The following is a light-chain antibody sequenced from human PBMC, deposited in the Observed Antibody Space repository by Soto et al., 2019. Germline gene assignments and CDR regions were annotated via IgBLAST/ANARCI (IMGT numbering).Light chain of an antibody. CDR1: SSNIGAGYD. V-gene: IGLV1-40*01. CDR2: GNS. J-gene: IGLJ2*01. Sequence: QSVLTQPPSVSGAPGQRVTISCTGSSSNIGAGYDVHWYQQLPGTAPKLLIYGNSNRPSGVPDRFSGSKSGTSASLAITGLQGDDEADHYGQSYDSSLSGSVVFGGGTKVPVL. CDR3: QSYDSSLSGSVV.